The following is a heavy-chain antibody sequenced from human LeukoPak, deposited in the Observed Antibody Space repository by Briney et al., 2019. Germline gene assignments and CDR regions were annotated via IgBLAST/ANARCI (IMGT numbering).Heavy chain of an antibody. V-gene: IGHV3-33*08. D-gene: IGHD2-8*01. J-gene: IGHJ6*02. CDR2: IWYDGSNK. CDR3: ARGLMYYYYYGMDV. CDR1: EFTFSNYW. Sequence: GGSLRLSCAASEFTFSNYWMSWVRQAPGKGLEWVAVIWYDGSNKYYADSVKGRFTISRDNSKNTLYLQMNSLRAEDTAVYYCARGLMYYYYYGMDVWGQGTTVTVSS.